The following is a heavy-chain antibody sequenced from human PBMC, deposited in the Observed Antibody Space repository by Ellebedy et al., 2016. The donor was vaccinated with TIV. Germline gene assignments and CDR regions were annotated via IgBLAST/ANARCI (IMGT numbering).Heavy chain of an antibody. D-gene: IGHD3-22*01. V-gene: IGHV3-7*03. J-gene: IGHJ6*02. CDR2: INQDGKKT. CDR1: GFTFNSYW. Sequence: GESLKISCAASGFTFNSYWMSWVRQAPGKGLEWVANINQDGKKTYYVDSVEGRFTISIDNAKNSLYLQMNSLRVEDRAVYHCAREGAYGDYSPGYYGMDVWGQGTTVTVSS. CDR3: AREGAYGDYSPGYYGMDV.